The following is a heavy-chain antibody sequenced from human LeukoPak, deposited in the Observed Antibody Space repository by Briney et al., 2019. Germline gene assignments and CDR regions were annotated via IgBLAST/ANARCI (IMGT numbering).Heavy chain of an antibody. CDR3: ASRRVMTRSFKY. Sequence: SETLSLTCDVYGGSFSSYYWSWIRQPPGEGLEWIGEINHSASTNYNSSLKSRVTISVDKSENHFSLKLRFVTAADTAVYYCASRRVMTRSFKYWGQGTLVTVSS. CDR1: GGSFSSYY. D-gene: IGHD2-8*01. J-gene: IGHJ4*02. CDR2: INHSAST. V-gene: IGHV4-34*01.